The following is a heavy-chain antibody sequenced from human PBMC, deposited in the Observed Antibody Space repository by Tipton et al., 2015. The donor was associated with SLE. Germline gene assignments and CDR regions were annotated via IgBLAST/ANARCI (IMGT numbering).Heavy chain of an antibody. CDR3: ARGATKATAAGSYWYFDL. Sequence: TLSLTCTVSGGSISSGGYYWSWIRQHPGKGLEWIGYIYYSGSTYYNPSLKSRVTISVDTSKNQFSLKLSSVTAADTAVYYCARGATKATAAGSYWYFDLWGRGTLVTVSS. CDR1: GGSISSGGYY. J-gene: IGHJ2*01. D-gene: IGHD6-13*01. V-gene: IGHV4-31*03. CDR2: IYYSGST.